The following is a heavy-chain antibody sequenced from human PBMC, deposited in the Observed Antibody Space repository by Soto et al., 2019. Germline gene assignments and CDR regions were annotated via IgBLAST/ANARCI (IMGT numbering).Heavy chain of an antibody. D-gene: IGHD5-18*01. V-gene: IGHV4-31*03. Sequence: SETLSLTCTVSGGSISSGGYYWSWIRQHPGKGLEWIGYIYYSGSTYYNPSLKSRVTISVDTSKNQFSLKLSSVTAADTAVYYCARGPRYSYGYYSFDYWGQGTLVTVSS. CDR2: IYYSGST. CDR3: ARGPRYSYGYYSFDY. CDR1: GGSISSGGYY. J-gene: IGHJ4*02.